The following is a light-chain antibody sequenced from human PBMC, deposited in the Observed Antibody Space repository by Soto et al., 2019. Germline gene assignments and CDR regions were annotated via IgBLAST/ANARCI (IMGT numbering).Light chain of an antibody. CDR3: QSYDSSLSGKV. V-gene: IGLV1-40*01. CDR1: SSNIGAGYD. J-gene: IGLJ1*01. CDR2: GNS. Sequence: QSVLTQPPSVSGAPGQRVTISCTGRSSNIGAGYDVHWYQQLPGTAPKLLIYGNSNRPSGVPDRFSGSKSGTSASLAITGLQPEDEADYYCQSYDSSLSGKVFGTGTKLTVL.